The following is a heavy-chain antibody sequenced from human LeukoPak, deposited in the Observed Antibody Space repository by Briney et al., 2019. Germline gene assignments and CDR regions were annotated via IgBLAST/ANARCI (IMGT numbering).Heavy chain of an antibody. CDR1: GDSMDVYY. CDR2: IFSSGAT. J-gene: IGHJ4*02. CDR3: ARLYYPDRGQWYYYDS. D-gene: IGHD3-16*01. Sequence: SETLSLTCTVVGDSMDVYYWTWLRQAPGKGLEWIGYIFSSGATNYNRSLKSRVTILIDTSKKNFSLTLKSATAADTAIYYCARLYYPDRGQWYYYDSWGQGTLVTVSS. V-gene: IGHV4-59*01.